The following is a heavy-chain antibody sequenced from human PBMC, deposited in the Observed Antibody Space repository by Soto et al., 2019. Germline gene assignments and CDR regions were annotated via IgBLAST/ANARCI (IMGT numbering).Heavy chain of an antibody. J-gene: IGHJ3*01. CDR3: ARDGRFLEWLLLLAV. CDR1: GYTFTSYG. Sequence: ASVKVSCKASGYTFTSYGISWVRQAPGQGLEWMGWISAYNGNTNYAQKLQGRVTMTTDTSTSTAYMELRSLRSDDTAVYYCARDGRFLEWLLLLAVCGQGTMVTVSS. V-gene: IGHV1-18*01. D-gene: IGHD3-3*01. CDR2: ISAYNGNT.